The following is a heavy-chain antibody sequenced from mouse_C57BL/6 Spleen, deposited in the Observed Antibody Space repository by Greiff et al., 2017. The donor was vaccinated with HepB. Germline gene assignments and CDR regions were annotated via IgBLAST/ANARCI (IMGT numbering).Heavy chain of an antibody. Sequence: QVQLQQSGAELVKPGASVKISCKASGYAFSSYWMNWVKQRPGKGLEWIGQIYPGDGDTNYNGKFKGKATLTADKSSSTAYMQLSSLTSEDSAVYFCAREGDMVTLSFDYWGQGTTLTVSS. CDR2: IYPGDGDT. J-gene: IGHJ2*01. V-gene: IGHV1-80*01. CDR1: GYAFSSYW. D-gene: IGHD2-2*01. CDR3: AREGDMVTLSFDY.